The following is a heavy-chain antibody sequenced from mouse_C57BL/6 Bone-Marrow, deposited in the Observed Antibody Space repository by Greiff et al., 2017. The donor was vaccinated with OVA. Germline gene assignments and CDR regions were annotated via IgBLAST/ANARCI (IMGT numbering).Heavy chain of an antibody. CDR3: ARDHDGSSPAWCAY. V-gene: IGHV1-81*01. J-gene: IGHJ3*01. CDR2: IYPRSGNT. Sequence: QVHVQQPGAELARPGASVKLSCKASGYTFTSYGISWVKQRPGQGLEWIGEIYPRSGNTYYNEKFKGKATLTADKSSSTAYMQLSSLTSEDSAVYFCARDHDGSSPAWCAYWGRGTRDTVSA. CDR1: GYTFTSYG. D-gene: IGHD1-1*01.